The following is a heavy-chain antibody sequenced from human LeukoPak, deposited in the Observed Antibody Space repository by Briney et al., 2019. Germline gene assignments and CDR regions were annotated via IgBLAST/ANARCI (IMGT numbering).Heavy chain of an antibody. J-gene: IGHJ4*02. Sequence: GGSLRLSCAASGFTFSSYGMHWVRQAPGKGLEGVAVISYDGSNKYYADSVKGRFTISRDNSKNTLYLQMNSLRAEDTAVYYCAKDLGRGIAVAGIGDYWGQGTLVTVSS. CDR3: AKDLGRGIAVAGIGDY. D-gene: IGHD6-19*01. CDR1: GFTFSSYG. V-gene: IGHV3-30*18. CDR2: ISYDGSNK.